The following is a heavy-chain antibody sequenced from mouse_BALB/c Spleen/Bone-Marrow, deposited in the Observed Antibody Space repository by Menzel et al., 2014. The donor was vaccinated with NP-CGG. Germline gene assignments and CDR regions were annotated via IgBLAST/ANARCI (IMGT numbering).Heavy chain of an antibody. CDR2: ILPRSGST. Sequence: VKLVESGAELMKPGASVKISCKATGYTFSSYWIEWVKQRPGHGLEWIGEILPRSGSTNYNEKFKGKATFTADTSSNTAYMQLGRLTCEDSAAYYGGRGGVRGGYWYFDVWGAGTTVTVSS. J-gene: IGHJ1*01. V-gene: IGHV1-9*01. CDR1: GYTFSSYW. CDR3: GRGGVRGGYWYFDV.